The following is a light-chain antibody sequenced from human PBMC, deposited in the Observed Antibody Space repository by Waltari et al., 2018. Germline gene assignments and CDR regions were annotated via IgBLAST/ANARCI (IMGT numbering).Light chain of an antibody. Sequence: QSVLTQPPSASGTPGQRVTISCSGSSSNIGSNTVNWYQQLPGTAPKLLLYSNNQRRSGVPARFSGSTSGTSASLAISGLQSEDEADYYCAAWDDSLNVVFGGGTKLTVL. V-gene: IGLV1-44*01. J-gene: IGLJ2*01. CDR1: SSNIGSNT. CDR3: AAWDDSLNVV. CDR2: SNN.